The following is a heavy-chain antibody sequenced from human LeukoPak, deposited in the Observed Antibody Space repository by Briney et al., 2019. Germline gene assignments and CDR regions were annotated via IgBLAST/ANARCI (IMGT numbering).Heavy chain of an antibody. CDR2: INPNSGGT. D-gene: IGHD6-19*01. V-gene: IGHV1-2*06. J-gene: IGHJ4*02. CDR1: GYTFTGYY. CDR3: ARVSRRLVLIDY. Sequence: ASVKVSCKASGYTFTGYYMHWVRQAPGQGLEWMGRINPNSGGTNYAQKFQGRVTMTRDTSISTAYMELSRLRSDDTAVYYCARVSRRLVLIDYWGQGTLVTVSS.